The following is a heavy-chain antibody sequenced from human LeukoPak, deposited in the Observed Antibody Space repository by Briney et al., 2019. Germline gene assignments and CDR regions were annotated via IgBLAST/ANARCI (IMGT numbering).Heavy chain of an antibody. Sequence: PGGSLRLSCAASGFTFDDYAMHWVRQAPGKGLEWVSGISWNSGSIGYADSVKGRFTISRDNAKNSLYLQMNSLRAEDTALYYCARSHRRQYYDFWSGYHNWFDPWGQGTLVTVSS. V-gene: IGHV3-9*01. CDR3: ARSHRRQYYDFWSGYHNWFDP. D-gene: IGHD3-3*01. CDR1: GFTFDDYA. CDR2: ISWNSGSI. J-gene: IGHJ5*02.